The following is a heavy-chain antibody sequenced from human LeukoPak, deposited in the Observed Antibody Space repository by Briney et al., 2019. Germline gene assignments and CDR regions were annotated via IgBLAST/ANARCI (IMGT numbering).Heavy chain of an antibody. D-gene: IGHD5-12*01. CDR2: IWSDATNM. J-gene: IGHJ4*02. CDR3: AKDLDIVATITGN. Sequence: GGSLGLSCTTSGFTFSHYGMHWLRQAPGKGREGVAVIWSDATNMYYGDSVKGRFTISRDNSKNNIYLQMNSLRAEDTAVYYCAKDLDIVATITGNWGQGTLVTVSS. CDR1: GFTFSHYG. V-gene: IGHV3-33*06.